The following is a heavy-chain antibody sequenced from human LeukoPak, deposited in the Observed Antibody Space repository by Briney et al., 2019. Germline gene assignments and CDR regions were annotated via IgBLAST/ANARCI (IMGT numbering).Heavy chain of an antibody. CDR3: ARAEVFWSGPFDY. CDR1: GGTFSSYA. Sequence: GSSVKVSCKASGGTFSSYAISWVRQAPGQGLEWMGRIIPIFGTANYAQKFQGRVTITTDESTSTAYMELSSLRSEDTAVYYCARAEVFWSGPFDYWGREPWSPSPQ. V-gene: IGHV1-69*05. CDR2: IIPIFGTA. D-gene: IGHD3-3*01. J-gene: IGHJ4*02.